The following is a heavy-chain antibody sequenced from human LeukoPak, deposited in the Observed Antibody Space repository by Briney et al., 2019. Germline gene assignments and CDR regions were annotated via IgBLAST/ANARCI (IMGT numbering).Heavy chain of an antibody. J-gene: IGHJ4*02. CDR1: GFTFNTYW. CDR3: ARGGGYSYGSFDY. CDR2: INNDGSDM. Sequence: GGSLRLSCAASGFTFNTYWMHWVRQAPGKGLMWVSRINNDGSDMTYADSVKGRFTISRDNAKNTLYLQMNSLRAEDTAVYYCARGGGYSYGSFDYWGQGTLVTVSS. D-gene: IGHD5-18*01. V-gene: IGHV3-74*01.